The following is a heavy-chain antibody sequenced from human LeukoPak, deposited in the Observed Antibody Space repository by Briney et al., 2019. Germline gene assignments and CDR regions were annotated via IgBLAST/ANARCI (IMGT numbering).Heavy chain of an antibody. CDR1: GFTFSSYS. CDR3: ARMQGGMAFDI. J-gene: IGHJ3*02. Sequence: GGSLRLSCAASGFTFSSYSMNWVRQAPGKGLEWVSSISSSSSYIYYADSVKGRFTISRDNAKNSLYLQMNSLRAEDTAVYYCARMQGGMAFDIWGQGTMVTVSS. D-gene: IGHD1-26*01. CDR2: ISSSSSYI. V-gene: IGHV3-21*01.